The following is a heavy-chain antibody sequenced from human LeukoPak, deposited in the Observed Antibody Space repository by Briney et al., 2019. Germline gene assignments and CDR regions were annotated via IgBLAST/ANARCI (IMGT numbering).Heavy chain of an antibody. CDR3: AKEANYYASGSFDY. D-gene: IGHD3-10*01. J-gene: IGHJ4*02. V-gene: IGHV3-23*01. CDR2: ISGSGGST. CDR1: GFTFSSSA. Sequence: GGSLRLSCAASGFTFSSSAMTWVRQTPVKGLEWVSTISGSGGSTYYADSVKGRFTISRDNSKNTLYLQMNSLRVEDTAVYFCAKEANYYASGSFDYWGQGTLVTVSP.